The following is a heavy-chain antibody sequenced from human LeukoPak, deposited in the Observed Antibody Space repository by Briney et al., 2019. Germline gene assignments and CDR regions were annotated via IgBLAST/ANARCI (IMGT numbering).Heavy chain of an antibody. CDR1: GFTFSSYG. CDR2: ISYDGSNK. Sequence: PGGSLRLSCAASGFTFSSYGMHWVRQAPGKGLERVAVISYDGSNKYYADSVKGRFTISRDNSKNTLYLQMNSLRAEDTAVYYCAKDPSIPMITFGGVIGLGWFDPWGQGTLVTVSS. CDR3: AKDPSIPMITFGGVIGLGWFDP. J-gene: IGHJ5*02. D-gene: IGHD3-16*01. V-gene: IGHV3-30*18.